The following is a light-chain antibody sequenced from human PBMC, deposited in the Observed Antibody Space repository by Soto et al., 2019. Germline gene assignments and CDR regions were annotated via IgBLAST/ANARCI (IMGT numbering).Light chain of an antibody. CDR1: QSISTW. CDR3: QQYNTDPLT. CDR2: KAS. V-gene: IGKV1-5*03. J-gene: IGKJ4*01. Sequence: DIQMTQSPSNLSASVGDRVTITGRASQSISTWLAWYQQKPGKAPKLLIYKASSLEGGVPSRFSGSGSGTEFNITVSSLRPDDFATYYCQQYNTDPLTFGGGTTVEIK.